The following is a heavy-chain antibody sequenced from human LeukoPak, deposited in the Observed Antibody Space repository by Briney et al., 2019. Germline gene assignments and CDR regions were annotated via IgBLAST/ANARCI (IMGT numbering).Heavy chain of an antibody. Sequence: SETLSLTCTDSGGSISSYYWSWIRQPPGKGLEWIGYIYYTGSTNYNPSLNSRVTMSVDTSNNHFSLKLSSVTAADTAVYYCARNWNDLSYFDYWGQGTLVTVSS. CDR1: GGSISSYY. J-gene: IGHJ4*02. V-gene: IGHV4-59*08. D-gene: IGHD1-1*01. CDR2: IYYTGST. CDR3: ARNWNDLSYFDY.